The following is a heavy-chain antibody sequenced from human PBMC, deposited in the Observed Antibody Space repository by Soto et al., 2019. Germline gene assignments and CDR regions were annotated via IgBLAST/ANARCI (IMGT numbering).Heavy chain of an antibody. V-gene: IGHV3-72*01. D-gene: IGHD3-10*01. CDR3: ATIDMVEKFDP. CDR1: GFIFSDRY. CDR2: IGNRANSYST. J-gene: IGHJ5*02. Sequence: EVQLVESGGGLVQPGGSLRLSCAASGFIFSDRYMDWVRQTPGKGLEWLGRIGNRANSYSTEYAASVRGRFTISRDDSNNLLYLHMSSLKTEDTAVYYCATIDMVEKFDPRGQGILVTVSS.